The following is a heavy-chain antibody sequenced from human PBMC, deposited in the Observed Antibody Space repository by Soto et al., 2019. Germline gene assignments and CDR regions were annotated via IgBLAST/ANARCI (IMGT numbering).Heavy chain of an antibody. D-gene: IGHD3-9*01. V-gene: IGHV3-9*01. J-gene: IGHJ4*02. CDR2: ISWNSGSI. CDR3: AKAYDILTGYDYFDY. CDR1: GFTFDDYA. Sequence: EVQLVESGGGLVQPGRSLRLSCAASGFTFDDYAMHWVRQAPGKGLEWVSGISWNSGSIGYADSVKGRFTISRDNAKNSMYLQMNSLRAEDTALYYCAKAYDILTGYDYFDYWCQGTLVTVSS.